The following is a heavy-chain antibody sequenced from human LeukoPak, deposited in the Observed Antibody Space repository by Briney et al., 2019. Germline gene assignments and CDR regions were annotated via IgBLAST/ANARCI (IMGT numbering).Heavy chain of an antibody. J-gene: IGHJ4*02. CDR1: GGSISSYY. CDR2: IYYSGST. V-gene: IGHV4-59*12. CDR3: AREAKQWMVGNYFDY. Sequence: PSETLSLTCTVSGGSISSYYWSWIRQPPGKGLEWIGYIYYSGSTNYNPSLKSRVTISVDTSKNQFSLKLSSVTAADTAVYYCAREAKQWMVGNYFDYWGQGTLVTVSS. D-gene: IGHD6-19*01.